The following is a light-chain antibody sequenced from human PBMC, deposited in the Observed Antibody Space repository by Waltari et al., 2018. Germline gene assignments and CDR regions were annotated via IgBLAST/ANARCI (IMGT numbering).Light chain of an antibody. CDR2: DVT. Sequence: QSALTQPASVSGSPGQSITISCAGTSSDIGGYNYVSRYQQHPGKAPKLIIFDVTRWPSGVSHRFSGSKSGNTASLTISGLQAEDEADYYCTSYTSTNTVIFGGGTKVTV. V-gene: IGLV2-14*03. J-gene: IGLJ2*01. CDR1: SSDIGGYNY. CDR3: TSYTSTNTVI.